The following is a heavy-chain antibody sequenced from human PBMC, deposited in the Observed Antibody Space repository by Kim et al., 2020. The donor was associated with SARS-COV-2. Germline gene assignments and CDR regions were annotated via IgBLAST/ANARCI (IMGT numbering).Heavy chain of an antibody. CDR3: ARLVSYSSSSWNYFDY. CDR1: GGSISGFY. D-gene: IGHD6-6*01. J-gene: IGHJ4*02. CDR2: SYFTGTT. Sequence: SETLSLTCTVSGGSISGFYWSWIRQPPGKGLEWIGYSYFTGTTNYNPSRKSQVTISVDTSKNQFSLKVSAVTAADTAVYYCARLVSYSSSSWNYFDYWGQGTLVTVSS. V-gene: IGHV4-59*13.